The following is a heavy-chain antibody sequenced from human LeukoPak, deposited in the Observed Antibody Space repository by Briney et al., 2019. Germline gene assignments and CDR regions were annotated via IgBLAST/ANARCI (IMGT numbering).Heavy chain of an antibody. J-gene: IGHJ1*01. CDR1: GASVNSGGYF. CDR2: ISTNGND. D-gene: IGHD1-26*01. CDR3: ARDRGSPGGSPLGF. V-gene: IGHV4-61*02. Sequence: SETLSLTCLVSGASVNSGGYFWSWIPQPTGKGLEWIVRISTNGNDNYNPSFKRRVSITLNNSENLFSLKLSPVTAADTALLYRARDRGSPGGSPLGFWGQGTLVTVSS.